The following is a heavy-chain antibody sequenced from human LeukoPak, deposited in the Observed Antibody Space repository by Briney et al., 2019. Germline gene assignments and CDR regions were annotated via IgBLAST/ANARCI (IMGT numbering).Heavy chain of an antibody. V-gene: IGHV3-53*01. CDR1: GFTVSSNY. J-gene: IGHJ6*02. D-gene: IGHD1-26*01. CDR2: IYSGGST. Sequence: GALRLSCAASGFTVSSNYMSWVRQAPGKGLEWVSIIYSGGSTYYADSVKGRFTISRDNSKNTLYLQMNNLRAEDTAVYYCARDLLELPKFYYYGMDIWGQGTTVTVS. CDR3: ARDLLELPKFYYYGMDI.